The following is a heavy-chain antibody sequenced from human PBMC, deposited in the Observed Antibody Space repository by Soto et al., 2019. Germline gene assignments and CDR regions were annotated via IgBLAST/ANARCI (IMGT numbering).Heavy chain of an antibody. J-gene: IGHJ6*02. CDR3: ARGYVLRYFDWLSSDTPDPTGGMDV. CDR1: GFTFSSYS. D-gene: IGHD3-9*01. CDR2: ISSSSSYI. Sequence: GGSLRLSCAASGFTFSSYSMNWVRQAPGKGLEWVSSISSSSSYIYYADSVKGRFTISRDNAKNSLYLQMNSLRAEDTAVYYCARGYVLRYFDWLSSDTPDPTGGMDVWGQGTTVTVSS. V-gene: IGHV3-21*01.